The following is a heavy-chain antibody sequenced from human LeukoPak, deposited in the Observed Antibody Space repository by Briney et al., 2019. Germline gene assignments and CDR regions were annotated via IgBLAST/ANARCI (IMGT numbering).Heavy chain of an antibody. V-gene: IGHV1-2*02. Sequence: ASVKVSCKASGYTFTGYYMHWVRQAPGQGLEWMGWINPNSGGTNYAQKFQGRVTMTRDTSISTAYMELSRLRSDDTAVYYCARDPGRGVVVPAAIPPYNWFDPWGQGTLVTVSS. J-gene: IGHJ5*02. D-gene: IGHD2-2*02. CDR2: INPNSGGT. CDR3: ARDPGRGVVVPAAIPPYNWFDP. CDR1: GYTFTGYY.